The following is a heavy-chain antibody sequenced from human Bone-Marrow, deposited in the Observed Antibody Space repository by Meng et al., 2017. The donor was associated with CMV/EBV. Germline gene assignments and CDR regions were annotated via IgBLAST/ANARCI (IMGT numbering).Heavy chain of an antibody. CDR2: FSGSGGST. D-gene: IGHD1-1*01. Sequence: GESLKISCAASGFTFSSHAMSWGRQAPGKGLEWVSAFSGSGGSTYYADSVKGRFTISRDNSKNTLYLQMNSLRAEDTAVYYCAKDPRRTGNSVLDDWGQGTLVTVSS. CDR3: AKDPRRTGNSVLDD. J-gene: IGHJ4*02. CDR1: GFTFSSHA. V-gene: IGHV3-23*01.